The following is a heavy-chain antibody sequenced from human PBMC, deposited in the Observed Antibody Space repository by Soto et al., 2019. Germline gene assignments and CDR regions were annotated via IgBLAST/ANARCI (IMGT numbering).Heavy chain of an antibody. CDR3: AKDSAWHGTYS. J-gene: IGHJ4*02. CDR2: LSGSGANT. Sequence: EVQLLESGGGLVQPGGSLRLSCAASGFTFSNYAISWVRQAPGKGLEWVSGLSGSGANTYYAESVKGRFTISRDNSKNTLTLEMNSLRAEDTAVYYCAKDSAWHGTYSWGQGTLVTVSS. CDR1: GFTFSNYA. V-gene: IGHV3-23*01. D-gene: IGHD1-26*01.